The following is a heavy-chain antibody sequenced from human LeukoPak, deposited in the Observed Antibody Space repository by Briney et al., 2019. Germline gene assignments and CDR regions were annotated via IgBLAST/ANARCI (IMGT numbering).Heavy chain of an antibody. D-gene: IGHD6-19*01. CDR1: GFTFSSYW. CDR2: ISYDGSNK. Sequence: GGSLRLSCAASGFTFSSYWMSWVRQAPGKGLEWVAVISYDGSNKYYADSVKDRFTISRDNSKNTLYLQMNSLRAEDTAVYYCARDSSGWYDNWFDPWGQGTLVTVSS. CDR3: ARDSSGWYDNWFDP. J-gene: IGHJ5*02. V-gene: IGHV3-30*03.